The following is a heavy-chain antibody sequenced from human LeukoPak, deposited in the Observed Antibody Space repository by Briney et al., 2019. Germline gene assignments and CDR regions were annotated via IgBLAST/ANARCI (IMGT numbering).Heavy chain of an antibody. CDR1: GGSVSSNTYY. J-gene: IGHJ4*02. Sequence: PSETLSLTCTVSGGSVSSNTYYWGWIRQPPGKGLEWIGSIYYSGRTYYNPSLKSRVTISVDTSKNQFSLKLNFVTAADTAVYYCARSLLSAYPSYFDYWGQGALVTVSS. V-gene: IGHV4-39*01. CDR2: IYYSGRT. CDR3: ARSLLSAYPSYFDY. D-gene: IGHD3-22*01.